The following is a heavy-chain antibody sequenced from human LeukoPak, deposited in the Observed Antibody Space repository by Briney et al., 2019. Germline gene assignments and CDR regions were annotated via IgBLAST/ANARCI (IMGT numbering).Heavy chain of an antibody. CDR3: ARDRGYGDYAQGGFFDY. Sequence: SVKVSCKASGGTFSSYAISWVRQAPGQGLEWMGGIIPIFGTANYAQKFRGRVTITADESTSTAYMELSSLRSEDTAVYYCARDRGYGDYAQGGFFDYWGQGTLVTVSS. V-gene: IGHV1-69*13. D-gene: IGHD4-17*01. J-gene: IGHJ4*02. CDR1: GGTFSSYA. CDR2: IIPIFGTA.